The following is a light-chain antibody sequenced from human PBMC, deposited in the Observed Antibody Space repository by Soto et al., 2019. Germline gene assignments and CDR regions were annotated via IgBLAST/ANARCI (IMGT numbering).Light chain of an antibody. CDR3: QQYNNWPPIT. J-gene: IGKJ5*01. V-gene: IGKV3D-20*01. CDR1: QSVSSSR. CDR2: DAS. Sequence: IVLTQYPATLSLSPGERSTLSCVAIQSVSSSRLAWYQQKPALAPRLLIYDASSRATGIPDRFSGSGSGTEFTLTISSLQSEDFAVYYCQQYNNWPPITFGPGTRLEIK.